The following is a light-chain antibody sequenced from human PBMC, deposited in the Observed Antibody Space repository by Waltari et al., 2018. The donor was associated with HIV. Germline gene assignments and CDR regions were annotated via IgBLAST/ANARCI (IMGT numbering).Light chain of an antibody. CDR2: EVS. CDR1: TSDVGGYNY. V-gene: IGLV2-14*01. CDR3: SSFSSSSTPYV. J-gene: IGLJ1*01. Sequence: QSGLTQPASVSGSPGPPLTIPCTGTTSDVGGYNYVSWYQQHPGKAPKLIIYEVSNRPSGVSNRFSGSKSGNTASLTISGLQPEDETDYYCSSFSSSSTPYVFGTGTKVTVL.